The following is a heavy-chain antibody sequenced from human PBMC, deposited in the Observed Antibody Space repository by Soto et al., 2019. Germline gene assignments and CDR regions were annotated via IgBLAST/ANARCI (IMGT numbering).Heavy chain of an antibody. Sequence: ASVKVSCKASGYTFTSYGISWVRQAPGQGLEWMGWISAYNGNTNYAQKLQGRVTMTTDTSTSTAYMELRSLRSDDTAVYYCARVPSGSYFRRDWFDPWGQGTLVTVSS. CDR3: ARVPSGSYFRRDWFDP. CDR2: ISAYNGNT. CDR1: GYTFTSYG. J-gene: IGHJ5*02. V-gene: IGHV1-18*01. D-gene: IGHD1-26*01.